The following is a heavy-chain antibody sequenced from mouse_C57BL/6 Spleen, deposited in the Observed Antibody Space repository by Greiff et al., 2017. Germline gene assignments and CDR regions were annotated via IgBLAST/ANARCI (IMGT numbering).Heavy chain of an antibody. CDR2: INYDGSST. CDR3: ARDSDEGWFAY. D-gene: IGHD2-3*01. V-gene: IGHV5-16*01. J-gene: IGHJ3*01. Sequence: DVMLVESEGGLVQPGRSMKLSCTASGFTFSDYYMAWVRQVPEKGLEWVANINYDGSSTYYLDSLKSRFIISRDNDKTILYLQMSNLPSETTATYYCARDSDEGWFAYWGQGTLVTVSA. CDR1: GFTFSDYY.